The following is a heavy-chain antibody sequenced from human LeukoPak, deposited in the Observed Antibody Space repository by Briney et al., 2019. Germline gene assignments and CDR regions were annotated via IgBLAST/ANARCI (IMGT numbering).Heavy chain of an antibody. Sequence: GGSLRLSCAVSGFTLSNYAMSWVRQAPGKGLEWVSTLSGSGGNTYYADSVKGRFTISRDNSKNTLYLQMNSLRAEDTAVYYCAKYTSSWYEDYWGRGTLVTVSS. J-gene: IGHJ4*02. V-gene: IGHV3-23*01. D-gene: IGHD6-13*01. CDR2: LSGSGGNT. CDR1: GFTLSNYA. CDR3: AKYTSSWYEDY.